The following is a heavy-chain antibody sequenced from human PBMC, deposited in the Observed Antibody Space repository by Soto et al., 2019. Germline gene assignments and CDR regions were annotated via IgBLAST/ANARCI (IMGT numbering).Heavy chain of an antibody. J-gene: IGHJ4*02. D-gene: IGHD3-10*01. CDR1: GASISSGAYY. V-gene: IGHV4-31*03. Sequence: QVQLQESGPGLVKPSQILSLTCTVSGASISSGAYYWSWIRQQPGKALEWVGYIYYTGNSYYNPSLKSRISMSIDTSNNRFSLRLSSVTAADTAVYYCAAGSGTHYSVATGFDFWGLGTLVTVSP. CDR2: IYYTGNS. CDR3: AAGSGTHYSVATGFDF.